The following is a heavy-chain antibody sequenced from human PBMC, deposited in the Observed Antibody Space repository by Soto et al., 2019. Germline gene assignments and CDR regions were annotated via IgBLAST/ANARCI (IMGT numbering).Heavy chain of an antibody. V-gene: IGHV4-31*03. D-gene: IGHD2-21*01. CDR2: IYYSGST. J-gene: IGHJ4*02. CDR1: GGSISSGGYY. Sequence: PSETLSLTCTVSGGSISSGGYYWSWIRQNPGKGLEWIGYIYYSGSTYYNPSLKSRVTISVDTSKNQFSLKLSSVTAADTAVYYCARRGTVPSYYDYWGQGTLVTVSS. CDR3: ARRGTVPSYYDY.